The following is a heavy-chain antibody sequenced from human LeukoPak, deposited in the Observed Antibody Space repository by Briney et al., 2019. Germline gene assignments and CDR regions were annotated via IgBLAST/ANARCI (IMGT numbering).Heavy chain of an antibody. Sequence: GGSLRLSCAASGFTFSDYYMSWIRQAPGKGLEWVSYISSSGSTIYYADSVRGRFTISRDNAKNSLYLQMNSLRAEDTAVYYCARDKSGIAVAARGWFDPWGQGTLVTVSS. CDR3: ARDKSGIAVAARGWFDP. D-gene: IGHD6-19*01. J-gene: IGHJ5*02. V-gene: IGHV3-11*01. CDR1: GFTFSDYY. CDR2: ISSSGSTI.